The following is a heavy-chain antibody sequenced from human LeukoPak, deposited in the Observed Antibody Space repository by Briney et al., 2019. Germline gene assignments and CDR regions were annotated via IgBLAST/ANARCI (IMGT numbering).Heavy chain of an antibody. V-gene: IGHV4-34*01. D-gene: IGHD2-2*01. Sequence: PSETLSLTCAVYGGSFSGYYWSWIRQPPGKGLEWIGEINHSGSTNYNPSLKSRVTISVDTSKNQFSLKLSSVTAADTAVYYCARLRALGYCSSTSCSGGYSYGSYYYYGMDVWGQGTTVTVSS. CDR3: ARLRALGYCSSTSCSGGYSYGSYYYYGMDV. CDR1: GGSFSGYY. CDR2: INHSGST. J-gene: IGHJ6*02.